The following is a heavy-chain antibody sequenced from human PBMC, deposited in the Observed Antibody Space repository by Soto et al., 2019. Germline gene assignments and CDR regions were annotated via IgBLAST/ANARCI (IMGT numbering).Heavy chain of an antibody. CDR3: AREAAAGKPHQGYGMDV. CDR2: IYHSGST. J-gene: IGHJ6*02. V-gene: IGHV4-30-2*01. Sequence: QLQLQEPGLGLVKPSQTLSLTCAVSGGAISSGGYSWSWIRQPPGKGLEWIGYIYHSGSTYYNPSLKSRVTISVDRSKNQFSRKLSSVAAADTAVYYCAREAAAGKPHQGYGMDVWGQGTTVTVSS. CDR1: GGAISSGGYS. D-gene: IGHD6-13*01.